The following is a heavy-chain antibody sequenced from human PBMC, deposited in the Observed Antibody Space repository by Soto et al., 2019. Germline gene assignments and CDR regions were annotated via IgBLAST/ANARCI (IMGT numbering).Heavy chain of an antibody. V-gene: IGHV3-9*01. CDR2: ISWNSGSI. J-gene: IGHJ4*02. D-gene: IGHD7-27*01. CDR3: AKDGQLGGFDY. CDR1: GFTFDDYA. Sequence: GGSLRLSCAASGFTFDDYAMHWVRQAPGKGLEWVSGISWNSGSIGYADSVKGRFTISRDNAKNSLYLQMNSLRAEDTALYYCAKDGQLGGFDYWGQGTLVTVS.